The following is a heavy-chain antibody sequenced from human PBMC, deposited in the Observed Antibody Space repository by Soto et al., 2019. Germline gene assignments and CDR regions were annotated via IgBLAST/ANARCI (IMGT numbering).Heavy chain of an antibody. D-gene: IGHD3-3*01. J-gene: IGHJ5*02. V-gene: IGHV4-30-4*01. Sequence: SETLCISCTFSGASISSRANCWTWIRQPPGKDLEWIGYISYTGSTHYNPSVRSRVIISMDTSKNKFSLQLSSLTAADTAVYYCARRSIKFLFDPWGKGTRVSV. CDR3: ARRSIKFLFDP. CDR1: GASISSRANC. CDR2: ISYTGST.